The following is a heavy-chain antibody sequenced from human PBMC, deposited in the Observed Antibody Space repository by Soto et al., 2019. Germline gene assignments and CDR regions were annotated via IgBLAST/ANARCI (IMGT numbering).Heavy chain of an antibody. CDR3: ASGYDILTGYYYFDY. Sequence: ALVKVSCKASGGTFSSYAISWVRQAPGQGLEWMGGIIPIFGTANYAQKFQGRVTITADESTSTAYMELSSLRSEDTAVYYCASGYDILTGYYYFDYWGQGTLVTVSS. CDR2: IIPIFGTA. D-gene: IGHD3-9*01. V-gene: IGHV1-69*13. J-gene: IGHJ4*02. CDR1: GGTFSSYA.